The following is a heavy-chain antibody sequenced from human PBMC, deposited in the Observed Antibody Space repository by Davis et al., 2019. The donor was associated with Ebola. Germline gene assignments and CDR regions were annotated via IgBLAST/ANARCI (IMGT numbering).Heavy chain of an antibody. J-gene: IGHJ4*02. CDR1: GFTFSSYA. Sequence: GESLKISCAASGFTFSSYAMHWVRQAPGKGLEWVAVISYDGSNKYYADSVKGRFTISRDNSKNTLYLQMNSLRAEDTAVYYCARDRFVYGGNSDPDYWGQGTLVTVSS. CDR2: ISYDGSNK. V-gene: IGHV3-30-3*01. CDR3: ARDRFVYGGNSDPDY. D-gene: IGHD4-23*01.